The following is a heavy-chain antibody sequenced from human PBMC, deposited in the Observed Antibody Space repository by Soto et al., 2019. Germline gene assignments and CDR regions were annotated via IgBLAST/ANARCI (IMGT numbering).Heavy chain of an antibody. J-gene: IGHJ3*02. D-gene: IGHD1-26*01. CDR2: TRNKANSYTT. Sequence: GGSLRLPCAASGFTFSDHYMDWVRQPPGKGLEGVGRTRNKANSYTTQYSASVKGRFTISRDDSKNSLYLQMNSLKTEDTAVYYCARLIIVCATRDAFDIWGQGTMVTVSS. CDR3: ARLIIVCATRDAFDI. CDR1: GFTFSDHY. V-gene: IGHV3-72*01.